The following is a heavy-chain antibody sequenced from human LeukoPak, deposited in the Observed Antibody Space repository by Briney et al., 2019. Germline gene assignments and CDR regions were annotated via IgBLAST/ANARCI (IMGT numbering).Heavy chain of an antibody. D-gene: IGHD2-21*02. CDR3: ARDDSWAFDY. CDR1: GFTFSRYS. J-gene: IGHJ4*02. CDR2: IRTSSGGI. V-gene: IGHV3-48*02. Sequence: GGSLRLSCAASGFTFSRYSVNWVRQAPGRGLEWVAYIRTSSGGIYYADSVKGRFTISTDTAKNSLYLEMNSLRDGDTAVYFCARDDSWAFDYWGQGTLVTVSS.